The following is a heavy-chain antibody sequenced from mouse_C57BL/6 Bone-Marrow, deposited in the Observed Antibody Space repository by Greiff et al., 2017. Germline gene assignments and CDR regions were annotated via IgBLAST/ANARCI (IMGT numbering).Heavy chain of an antibody. CDR1: GYAFTNYL. J-gene: IGHJ2*01. D-gene: IGHD3-3*01. CDR2: INPGSGGT. CDR3: ARSGRGRLYFDY. Sequence: QVQLQQSGAELVRPGTSVKVSCKASGYAFTNYLIEWVKQRPGQGLEWIGVINPGSGGTNYNEKFKGKATLTADKSSSTAYMQLSSLTSEDSAVYFCARSGRGRLYFDYWGQGTTLTVSS. V-gene: IGHV1-54*01.